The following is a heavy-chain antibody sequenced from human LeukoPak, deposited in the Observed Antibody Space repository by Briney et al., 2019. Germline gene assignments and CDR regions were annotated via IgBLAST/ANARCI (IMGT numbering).Heavy chain of an antibody. D-gene: IGHD3-22*01. Sequence: SETLSLTCAVYGGSFSGYYWSWIRQPPGKGLEWIGEINHSGSTNYNPSLKSRVTISVDTSRNQFSLKLNSVTAADTAVYYCARGGTVVVISIYYFDYWGQGTLVAVSS. CDR1: GGSFSGYY. CDR3: ARGGTVVVISIYYFDY. V-gene: IGHV4-34*01. J-gene: IGHJ4*02. CDR2: INHSGST.